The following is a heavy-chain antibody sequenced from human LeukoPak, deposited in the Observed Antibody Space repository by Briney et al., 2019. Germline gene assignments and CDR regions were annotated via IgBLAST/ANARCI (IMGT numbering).Heavy chain of an antibody. Sequence: SVKVSCKASGGTFSSYAISWVRQAPGQGLEWMGGIIPIFGTANYAQKFQGRVTITADESTSTAYMELSSLRSEDTAVYYCARAPYDSSGYANYYYYGMDVWGQETTVTVSS. CDR3: ARAPYDSSGYANYYYYGMDV. V-gene: IGHV1-69*13. CDR1: GGTFSSYA. CDR2: IIPIFGTA. J-gene: IGHJ6*02. D-gene: IGHD3-22*01.